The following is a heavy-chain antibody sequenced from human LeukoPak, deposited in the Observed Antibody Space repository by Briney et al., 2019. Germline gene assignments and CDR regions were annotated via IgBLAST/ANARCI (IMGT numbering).Heavy chain of an antibody. Sequence: GASVKVSCKASGYTFTGYYMHWVRQAPGQGLEWMGWINPNSGGTNYAQKFQGRVTMTRDTSISTAYMELSRLRSDDTAVYYCARAGYDSSGYAPSRYAFDIWGQGTMVTVSS. CDR3: ARAGYDSSGYAPSRYAFDI. CDR2: INPNSGGT. D-gene: IGHD3-22*01. V-gene: IGHV1-2*02. J-gene: IGHJ3*02. CDR1: GYTFTGYY.